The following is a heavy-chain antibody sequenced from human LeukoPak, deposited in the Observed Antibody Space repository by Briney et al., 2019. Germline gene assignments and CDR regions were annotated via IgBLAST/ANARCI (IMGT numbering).Heavy chain of an antibody. CDR1: GFTFGDYA. J-gene: IGHJ4*02. V-gene: IGHV3-30-3*01. Sequence: PGGSLRLSCTASGFTFGDYAMHWVRQAPGKGLEWVAVISYDGSNKYYADSVKGRFTISRDNSKNTLYLQMNSLRAEDTAVYYCARGQQSNYVRRPRTPFDYWGQGTLVTVSS. D-gene: IGHD4-11*01. CDR2: ISYDGSNK. CDR3: ARGQQSNYVRRPRTPFDY.